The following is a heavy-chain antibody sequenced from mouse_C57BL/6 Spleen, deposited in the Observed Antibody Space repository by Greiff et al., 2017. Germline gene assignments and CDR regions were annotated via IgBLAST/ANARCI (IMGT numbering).Heavy chain of an antibody. CDR1: GYTFTSYW. CDR3: ARGRGYFGV. Sequence: QVQLQQPGAELVKPGASVTMSCKASGYTFTSYWITWVKQRPGQGLEWIGDIYPGSGSTNYNEKFKRKATLTGDTSSSTADMQLSSLTSEDSAVYCFARGRGYFGVWGTGTTVTVSS. V-gene: IGHV1-55*01. CDR2: IYPGSGST. J-gene: IGHJ1*03.